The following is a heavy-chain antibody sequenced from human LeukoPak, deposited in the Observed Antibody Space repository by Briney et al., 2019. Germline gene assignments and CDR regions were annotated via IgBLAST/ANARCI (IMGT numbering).Heavy chain of an antibody. D-gene: IGHD4-17*01. V-gene: IGHV4-30-4*01. J-gene: IGHJ5*02. CDR1: GGSISSGDYY. CDR3: ARDKLATVTTGWFDP. CDR2: IYYSGST. Sequence: PSQTLSLTCTVSGGSISSGDYYWSWIRQPPGKGLEWIAYIYYSGSTYYNPSLKSRVTISVDTSKNQFSLKLNSVTAADTAVYYCARDKLATVTTGWFDPWGQGTLVTVSS.